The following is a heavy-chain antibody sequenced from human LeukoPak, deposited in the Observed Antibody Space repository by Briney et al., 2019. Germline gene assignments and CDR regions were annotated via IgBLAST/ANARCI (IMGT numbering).Heavy chain of an antibody. J-gene: IGHJ4*02. CDR3: AKYARYYYDSSGYSSRGG. Sequence: PGGSLRLSCAASGFTVSSNYMSWVRQAPGKGLEWVSVIYSGGSTYYADSVKGRFTISRDNSKNTLYLQMNSLRAEDTAVYYCAKYARYYYDSSGYSSRGGWGQGTLVTVSS. CDR2: IYSGGST. V-gene: IGHV3-66*01. CDR1: GFTVSSNY. D-gene: IGHD3-22*01.